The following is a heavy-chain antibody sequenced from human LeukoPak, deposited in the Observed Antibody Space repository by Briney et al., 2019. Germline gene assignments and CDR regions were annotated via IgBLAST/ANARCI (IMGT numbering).Heavy chain of an antibody. CDR2: ISYDGNNK. J-gene: IGHJ3*02. CDR1: GCTFRSYG. V-gene: IGHV3-30*03. CDR3: ARTTWTRDAFDI. D-gene: IGHD1-14*01. Sequence: PGGTLRLSCAASGCTFRSYGRHWVRQAPGKGLEWVAVISYDGNNKYYADSVKGRLTISRDNSKNTLYLKMNSLRAEDTAVYDCARTTWTRDAFDIWGQGTMVTVSS.